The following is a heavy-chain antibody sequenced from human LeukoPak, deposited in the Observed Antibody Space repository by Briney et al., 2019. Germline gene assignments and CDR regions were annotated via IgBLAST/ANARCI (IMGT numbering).Heavy chain of an antibody. V-gene: IGHV1-2*02. CDR1: GYTFTDYY. Sequence: APVKVSCKTSGYTFTDYYLHWVRQAPGQGLEWLGWINPNSGGTKYAQDFQGRVSMTSDTSISTAYLELSSLTSDDTAVFYCARDGYTYGQFDYWGQGILVTVSS. CDR2: INPNSGGT. D-gene: IGHD5-18*01. J-gene: IGHJ4*02. CDR3: ARDGYTYGQFDY.